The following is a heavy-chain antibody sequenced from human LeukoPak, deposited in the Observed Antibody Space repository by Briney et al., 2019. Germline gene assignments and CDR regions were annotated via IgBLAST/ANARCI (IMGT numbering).Heavy chain of an antibody. Sequence: SETLSLTCTVSGGYISSYYWSWIRQPPGKGLEWIGYFYYSGSTNYNPSLKSRVTISVDTSKNQFSLKLTPVTAADTAVYYCARTKYGSGSYPGAKYYYYMDVWGKGTTVTISS. CDR3: ARTKYGSGSYPGAKYYYYMDV. D-gene: IGHD3-10*01. CDR1: GGYISSYY. J-gene: IGHJ6*03. V-gene: IGHV4-59*01. CDR2: FYYSGST.